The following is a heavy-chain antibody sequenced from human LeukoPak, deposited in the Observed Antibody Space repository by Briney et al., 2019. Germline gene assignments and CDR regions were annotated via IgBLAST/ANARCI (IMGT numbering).Heavy chain of an antibody. CDR1: GYTFITYY. J-gene: IGHJ4*02. D-gene: IGHD4-17*01. V-gene: IGHV1-46*01. CDR3: ARGTGLGGDYVSN. CDR2: INPSGGTT. Sequence: GASVKVSCKASGYTFITYYMHWVRQAPGQGLEWMGVINPSGGTTSYAQKLQARVTMTRDTSTSTVYMELSSLRSEDTAVYYCARGTGLGGDYVSNWGQGTLVTVSS.